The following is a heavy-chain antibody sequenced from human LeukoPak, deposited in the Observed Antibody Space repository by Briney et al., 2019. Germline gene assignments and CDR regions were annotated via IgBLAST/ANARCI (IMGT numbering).Heavy chain of an antibody. V-gene: IGHV3-30*02. CDR1: GFTFSSYG. Sequence: PGGSLRLSCAASGFTFSSYGMHWVRQAPGKGLEWVAFIRYDGSNKYYADSVKGRFTISRDNSKNTLYLQMNSLRAEDTAVYYCAKDMYGSGSSWYYYYYYYMDVWGKGTTVTVSS. J-gene: IGHJ6*03. CDR2: IRYDGSNK. D-gene: IGHD3-10*01. CDR3: AKDMYGSGSSWYYYYYYYMDV.